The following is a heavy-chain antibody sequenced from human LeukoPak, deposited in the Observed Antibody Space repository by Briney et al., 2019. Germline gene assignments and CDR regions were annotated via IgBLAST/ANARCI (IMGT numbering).Heavy chain of an antibody. CDR2: IYYSGSA. V-gene: IGHV4-30-4*01. CDR1: GGSISSGDYY. CDR3: ARDRGYYYDSSGVDY. Sequence: PSETLSFTCTVSGGSISSGDYYWSWIRQPPGKGLEWTGYIYYSGSAYYNPSLKSRVTISVDTSKNQFSLKLSSVTAADTAVYYCARDRGYYYDSSGVDYWGQGTLVTVSS. D-gene: IGHD3-22*01. J-gene: IGHJ4*02.